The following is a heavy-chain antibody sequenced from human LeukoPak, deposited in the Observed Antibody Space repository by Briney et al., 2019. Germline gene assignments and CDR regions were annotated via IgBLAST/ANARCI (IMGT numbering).Heavy chain of an antibody. D-gene: IGHD1-26*01. Sequence: SETLSLTCTVSGDSISAHYWSWVRQPPGKGLEWIAFVHKTGSINYNPSLKSRATISMDTSNSQFSLHVNSVTAADTAVYYCTKYGGSPANYFDSWGPGTLVTVSP. J-gene: IGHJ4*02. CDR1: GDSISAHY. CDR2: VHKTGSI. V-gene: IGHV4-59*08. CDR3: TKYGGSPANYFDS.